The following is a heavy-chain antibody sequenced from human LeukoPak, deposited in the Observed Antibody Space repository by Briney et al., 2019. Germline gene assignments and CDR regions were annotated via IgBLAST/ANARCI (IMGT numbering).Heavy chain of an antibody. CDR3: ARGFPPRRYYDSSGYYSYHFDY. V-gene: IGHV1-18*01. D-gene: IGHD3-22*01. CDR1: GYTFTSYG. J-gene: IGHJ4*02. Sequence: ASVKVSCKASGYTFTSYGITWVRQAPGQGLEWMGWISAHNGYTHYAQKLQGRVIMTTDTSTSTAYMELRSLRSDDTAVYYCARGFPPRRYYDSSGYYSYHFDYWGQGTLVTVSS. CDR2: ISAHNGYT.